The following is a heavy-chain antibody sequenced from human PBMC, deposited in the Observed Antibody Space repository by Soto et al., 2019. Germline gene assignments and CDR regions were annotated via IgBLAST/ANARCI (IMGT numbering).Heavy chain of an antibody. CDR2: IYYSGST. CDR3: ARGVVTALNFDH. V-gene: IGHV4-59*01. Sequence: SETLSLTCTVSGGSISSYYWSWIRQPPGKGLEWIGYIYYSGSTNYNPSLKSRVTISVDTSKNQFSLKLSSVTAADTAVYYCARGVVTALNFDHCRQRTLVTVSS. CDR1: GGSISSYY. J-gene: IGHJ4*02. D-gene: IGHD2-21*02.